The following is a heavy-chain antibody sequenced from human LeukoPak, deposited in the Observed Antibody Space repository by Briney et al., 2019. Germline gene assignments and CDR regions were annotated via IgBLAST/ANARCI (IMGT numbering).Heavy chain of an antibody. CDR3: ARHSSSAWYYYFGY. J-gene: IGHJ4*02. CDR2: IYFSGTT. V-gene: IGHV4-39*01. D-gene: IGHD6-19*01. CDR1: GGSNTNTNYY. Sequence: TSETLSLTCTVSGGSNTNTNYYWGWVRQPPGKGLEWIGGIYFSGTTYYNPSLRSRVTISVDTSKNQFSLKLNSVTAADTAVYFCARHSSSAWYYYFGYWGQGALVTVSS.